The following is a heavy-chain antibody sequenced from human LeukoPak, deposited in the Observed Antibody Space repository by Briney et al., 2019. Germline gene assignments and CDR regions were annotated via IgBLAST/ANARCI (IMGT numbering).Heavy chain of an antibody. V-gene: IGHV4-59*01. J-gene: IGHJ4*02. CDR3: ARDPDGYSPFDY. CDR1: GGSISSYY. D-gene: IGHD5-24*01. CDR2: IYYSGST. Sequence: SETLSLTCTVSGGSISSYYWSWIRQPPGKGLEWIGYIYYSGSTNYNPSPKSRVSISVDTSKNQFSLKLSSVTAADTAVYYCARDPDGYSPFDYWGQGTLVTVSS.